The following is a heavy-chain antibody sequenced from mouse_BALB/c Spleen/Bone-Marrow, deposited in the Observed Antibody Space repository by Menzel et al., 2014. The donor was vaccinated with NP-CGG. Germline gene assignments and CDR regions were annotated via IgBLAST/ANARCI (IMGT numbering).Heavy chain of an antibody. CDR2: IAPGSGST. Sequence: DLVKPGASVKLSCKASGYTFTSYWINWIKQRPGQGLEWIGRIAPGSGSTYYNEMFKGKATLTVDTSSSTAYIQLSSLSSEDSAVYFCARSRDGYFDVWGARTTVTVSS. CDR1: GYTFTSYW. V-gene: IGHV1S41*01. CDR3: ARSRDGYFDV. J-gene: IGHJ1*01.